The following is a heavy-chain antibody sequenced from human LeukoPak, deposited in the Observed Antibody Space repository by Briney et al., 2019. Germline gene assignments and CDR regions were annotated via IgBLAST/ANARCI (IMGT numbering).Heavy chain of an antibody. J-gene: IGHJ4*02. CDR1: GFTFSSYE. Sequence: GGSLRLSCAASGFTFSSYEMNWVRQAPGKGLEWASYISSSGSTMYYADSVKGRFTISRDNAKNSLYLQMNSLRAEDTAVYYCARTAPPRYWGQGTLVTVSS. CDR3: ARTAPPRY. CDR2: ISSSGSTM. D-gene: IGHD2-21*02. V-gene: IGHV3-48*03.